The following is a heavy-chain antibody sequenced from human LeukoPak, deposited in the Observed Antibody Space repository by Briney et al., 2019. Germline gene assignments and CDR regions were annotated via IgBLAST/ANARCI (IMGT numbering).Heavy chain of an antibody. J-gene: IGHJ4*02. D-gene: IGHD1-26*01. CDR3: AKDGSWVGATNYFDY. CDR1: GFTFSSYA. Sequence: GGSLRLSCAVSGFTFSSYAMSWVRQAPGKGLEWVSAISGSGGSTYYADSVKGRFTISRDNSKNTLYLQMNSLRAEDTAVYYCAKDGSWVGATNYFDYWGQGTLVTVSS. CDR2: ISGSGGST. V-gene: IGHV3-23*01.